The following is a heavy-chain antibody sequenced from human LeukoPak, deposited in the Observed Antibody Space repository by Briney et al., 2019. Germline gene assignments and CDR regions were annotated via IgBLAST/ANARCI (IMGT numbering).Heavy chain of an antibody. D-gene: IGHD3-3*01. J-gene: IGHJ5*02. Sequence: SETLSLTCTVSVGSLSSHYWSWIRQPPGKGLEGIGYNYYSGSTNYSPSLKSRVTISVDTSKNQVSLKLSSVTAADTAVYYCARTEFRYDFWSGYYYNWFDPWGQGTLVTVSS. CDR2: NYYSGST. V-gene: IGHV4-59*11. CDR3: ARTEFRYDFWSGYYYNWFDP. CDR1: VGSLSSHY.